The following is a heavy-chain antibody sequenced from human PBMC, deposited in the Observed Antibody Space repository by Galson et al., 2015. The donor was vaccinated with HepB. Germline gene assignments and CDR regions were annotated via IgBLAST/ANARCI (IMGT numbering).Heavy chain of an antibody. CDR2: IKPDGSEK. CDR1: GFTFSNNW. Sequence: SLRLSCAASGFTFSNNWMSWVRQAPGKGLEWVAGIKPDGSEKYYVDSVKGRFTISRDNAKNSLYLQMNSLRVEDTAVYYCARGKYNLGPWGPGTLVTVSP. J-gene: IGHJ5*02. CDR3: ARGKYNLGP. V-gene: IGHV3-7*01. D-gene: IGHD1-1*01.